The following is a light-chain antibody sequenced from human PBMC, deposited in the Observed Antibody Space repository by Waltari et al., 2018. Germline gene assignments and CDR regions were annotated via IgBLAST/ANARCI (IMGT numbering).Light chain of an antibody. V-gene: IGKV1-17*01. CDR3: LQYNSKPYS. CDR2: AAS. J-gene: IGKJ2*03. CDR1: HGISNY. Sequence: DIQRTQYPSSLSTSVGDRVTITCRAIHGISNYLSWYQQKPGIAPNRLIYAASILESGVPSRFSGSGSGTEFTLTISSLQPEDFAAYYCLQYNSKPYSFGQGTKVEIK.